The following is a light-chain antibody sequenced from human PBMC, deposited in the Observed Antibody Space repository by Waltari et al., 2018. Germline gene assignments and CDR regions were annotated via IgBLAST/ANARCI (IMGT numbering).Light chain of an antibody. Sequence: EIVMTQSPATLSVSPGERATLSCRASQSVNSNLAWYQQKPDQAPRLLIAAASTSATGIPARFSGSGSGTEFTLTISSLQSEDFAVYYCQQYNNWPPGSFGPGTKVDIK. CDR2: AAS. CDR1: QSVNSN. J-gene: IGKJ3*01. CDR3: QQYNNWPPGS. V-gene: IGKV3-15*01.